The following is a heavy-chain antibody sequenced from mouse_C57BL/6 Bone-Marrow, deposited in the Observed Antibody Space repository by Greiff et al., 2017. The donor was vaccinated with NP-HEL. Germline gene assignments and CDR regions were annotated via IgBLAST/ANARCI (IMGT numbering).Heavy chain of an antibody. CDR1: GYTFTSYW. J-gene: IGHJ3*01. D-gene: IGHD1-1*01. CDR3: AREDYYGISGAY. V-gene: IGHV1-69*01. CDR2: IDPSDSYT. Sequence: QVQLQQPGAELVMPGASVKLSCKASGYTFTSYWMHWVKQRPGQGLEWIGEIDPSDSYTNYNQKFKGKSTLTVDKSSSTAYMQLSSLTSEDSAVYYCAREDYYGISGAYWGQGTLVTVSA.